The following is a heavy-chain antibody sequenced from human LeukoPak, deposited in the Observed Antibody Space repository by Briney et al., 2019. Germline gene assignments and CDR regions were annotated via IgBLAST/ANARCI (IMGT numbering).Heavy chain of an antibody. CDR2: INHSGST. J-gene: IGHJ4*02. CDR1: GGSFSGYY. D-gene: IGHD6-13*01. V-gene: IGHV4-34*01. CDR3: ARGRRRAVAAAGKRNPYCFDY. Sequence: SETLSLTCAVYGGSFSGYYWSWIRQPPGKGLEWIGEINHSGSTNYNPSLKSRVTISVDTSKNQFSLKLSSVTAADTAVYYCARGRRRAVAAAGKRNPYCFDYWGQGTLVTVSS.